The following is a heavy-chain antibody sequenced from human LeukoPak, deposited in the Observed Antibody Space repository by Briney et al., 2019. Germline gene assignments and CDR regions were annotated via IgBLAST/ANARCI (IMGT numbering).Heavy chain of an antibody. CDR3: VRDSGRYYYDSSGYGGYAFDI. Sequence: SETLSLTCTVSGGSISSYYWSWIRQPAGKGLEWIGRIYTSGSTSYNPSLKSRVTMSVDTSKNQCSLKLSSVTAADTAVYYCVRDSGRYYYDSSGYGGYAFDIWGQGTMVTVSS. D-gene: IGHD3-22*01. CDR2: IYTSGST. J-gene: IGHJ3*02. CDR1: GGSISSYY. V-gene: IGHV4-4*07.